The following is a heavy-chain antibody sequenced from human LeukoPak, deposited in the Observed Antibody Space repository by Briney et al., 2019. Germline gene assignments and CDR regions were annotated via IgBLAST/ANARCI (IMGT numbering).Heavy chain of an antibody. CDR3: ARQTVTARSMYFDY. CDR2: IYYSGST. CDR1: GGSISSYY. V-gene: IGHV4-59*08. D-gene: IGHD2-21*02. Sequence: SETPSLTCTVSGGSISSYYWSWIRQPPGKGLEWIGYIYYSGSTNYNPSLKSRVTISVDTSKNQFSLKLSSVTAADTAVYYCARQTVTARSMYFDYWGQGTLVTVSS. J-gene: IGHJ4*02.